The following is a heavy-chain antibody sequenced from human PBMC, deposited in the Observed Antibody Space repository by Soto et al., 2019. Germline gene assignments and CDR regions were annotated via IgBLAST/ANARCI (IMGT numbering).Heavy chain of an antibody. D-gene: IGHD1-1*01. CDR3: ARAFQYRYYYGMDV. CDR2: IYYTGST. CDR1: GGSISSGGYY. J-gene: IGHJ6*02. V-gene: IGHV4-31*03. Sequence: QVQLKESGPGLVKPSQTLSLTCTVSGGSISSGGYYWNWIRQHPGKGLEWIGYIYYTGSTDYNPSLSSRLTISVDTSKNQSSLKLSSVTAADTAVYYCARAFQYRYYYGMDVWGQGTTVTVSS.